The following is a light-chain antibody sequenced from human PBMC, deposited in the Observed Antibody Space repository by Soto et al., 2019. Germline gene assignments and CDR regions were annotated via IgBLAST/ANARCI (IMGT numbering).Light chain of an antibody. CDR2: WAS. V-gene: IGKV4-1*01. J-gene: IGKJ4*01. CDR1: QSVFYSSNNRNY. Sequence: DIVMTQSPDSLAVSLGERAPINCKSSQSVFYSSNNRNYLAWYQQKPGQPPKLLIYWASTRESGVPDRFSGSGSGTDFPLPISSLQAEDVAVYYCQQYYSTPFTFGGGTKVEIK. CDR3: QQYYSTPFT.